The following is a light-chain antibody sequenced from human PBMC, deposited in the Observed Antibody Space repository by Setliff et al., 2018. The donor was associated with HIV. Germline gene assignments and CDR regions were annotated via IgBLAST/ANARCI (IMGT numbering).Light chain of an antibody. V-gene: IGLV2-23*02. Sequence: QSALAQPASVSGSPGQSITISCTGASSDVGSYNLVSWYQQRPGKAPKLIMYEVTKWPSGISDRFSGSKSGNTASLTISGLLAEDEAEYYCCSYASTGSFVFGTGTKVTVL. J-gene: IGLJ1*01. CDR2: EVT. CDR3: CSYASTGSFV. CDR1: SSDVGSYNL.